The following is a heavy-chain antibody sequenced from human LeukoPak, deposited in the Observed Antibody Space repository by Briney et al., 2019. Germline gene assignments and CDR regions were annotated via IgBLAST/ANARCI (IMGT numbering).Heavy chain of an antibody. CDR2: ISYDVRNK. J-gene: IGHJ4*02. CDR3: ATDHGFHYGAYFDC. CDR1: GFTFNYLC. D-gene: IGHD4-17*01. Sequence: PGGSMTLSCSAAGFTFNYLCMHWVRQAPGKGREWVAFISYDVRNKFSADSVQGRFTISRDSFKNAVYLQMNSLSPVVTAVYYCATDHGFHYGAYFDCWVQGTLVSVCS. V-gene: IGHV3-30*03.